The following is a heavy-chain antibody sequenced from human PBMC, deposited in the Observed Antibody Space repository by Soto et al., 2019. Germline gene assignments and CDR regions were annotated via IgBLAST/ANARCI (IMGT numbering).Heavy chain of an antibody. D-gene: IGHD6-19*01. V-gene: IGHV3-48*02. J-gene: IGHJ4*02. CDR1: GFRFSIYS. Sequence: EVQLVESGGNLVQHGGSLRLSCAASGFRFSIYSMNWVRQAPGKGLEWSAYITSDTKTIKYADSVKGRFTISRDNDKNLVYLHMNSLRDEDTAVYYCARSVEGHFDYWGQGTVVTVSA. CDR2: ITSDTKTI. CDR3: ARSVEGHFDY.